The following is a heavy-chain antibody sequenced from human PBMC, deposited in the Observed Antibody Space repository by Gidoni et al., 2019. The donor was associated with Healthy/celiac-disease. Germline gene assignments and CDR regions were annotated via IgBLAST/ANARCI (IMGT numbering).Heavy chain of an antibody. CDR2: IRSKAYGGTT. CDR1: GFTFGVYA. V-gene: IGHV3-49*05. J-gene: IGHJ3*02. D-gene: IGHD3-22*01. Sequence: EVQLVESGGGLVKPGRSLRLSCTASGFTFGVYAMSWFRQAPGEGLGWVGFIRSKAYGGTTEYAASVKGRFTISRDDSKSIAYLQMNSLKTEDTAVYYCTREYYDSSGYHNDAFDIWGQGTVVTVSS. CDR3: TREYYDSSGYHNDAFDI.